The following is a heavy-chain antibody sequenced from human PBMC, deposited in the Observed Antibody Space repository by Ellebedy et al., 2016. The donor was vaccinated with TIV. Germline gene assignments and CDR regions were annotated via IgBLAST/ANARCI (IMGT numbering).Heavy chain of an antibody. Sequence: GESLKISCAASGFTFSSYAMSWVRQAPGKGLEWVSAISGSGGSTYYADSVKGRFTISRDNSKNTLYLQMNSLRAEDTAVYYCAKLFQKTFDYWGQGTLVTVSS. CDR3: AKLFQKTFDY. V-gene: IGHV3-23*01. CDR1: GFTFSSYA. J-gene: IGHJ4*02. D-gene: IGHD2/OR15-2a*01. CDR2: ISGSGGST.